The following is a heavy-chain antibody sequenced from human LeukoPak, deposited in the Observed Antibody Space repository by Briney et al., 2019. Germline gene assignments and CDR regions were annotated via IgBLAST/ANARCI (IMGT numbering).Heavy chain of an antibody. CDR3: AGSTGGSSWYWYYFDY. J-gene: IGHJ4*02. Sequence: GRSLRLSCAASGFTFSSYAMHWVRQAPGKGLEWVAVISYDGGNKYYADSVKGRFTISRDNSKNTLYLQMNSLRAEDTAVYYCAGSTGGSSWYWYYFDYWGQGTLVTVSS. CDR2: ISYDGGNK. CDR1: GFTFSSYA. D-gene: IGHD6-13*01. V-gene: IGHV3-30-3*01.